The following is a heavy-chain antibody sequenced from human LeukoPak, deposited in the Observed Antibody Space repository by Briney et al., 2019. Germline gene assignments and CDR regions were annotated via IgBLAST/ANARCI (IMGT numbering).Heavy chain of an antibody. V-gene: IGHV4-34*01. J-gene: IGHJ1*01. CDR1: GGSFSDYY. CDR3: AYSSGYQQH. CDR2: INHSGST. D-gene: IGHD3-22*01. Sequence: SETLSLTCAVYGGSFSDYYWSWFRQPPGKGLEWIGEINHSGSTDYNPSLKSRVTTSVVTSKNQFSLKLSSVTAADTAMYYCAYSSGYQQHWGQGTLVTVSS.